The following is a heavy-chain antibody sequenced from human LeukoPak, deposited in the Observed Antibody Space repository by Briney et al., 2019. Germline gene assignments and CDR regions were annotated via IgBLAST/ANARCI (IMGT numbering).Heavy chain of an antibody. V-gene: IGHV4-4*07. D-gene: IGHD3-10*01. Sequence: SETLTLACTVSGGSISSYYWSWIRQPAGKGLEWIGRIYTSGSTNYNPSLKSRVTTSVDTSKNQYSLKLSSVTAADTAVYYCARGVLWFGEFSELFLGMDVWGQGTTVTVSS. J-gene: IGHJ6*02. CDR2: IYTSGST. CDR1: GGSISSYY. CDR3: ARGVLWFGEFSELFLGMDV.